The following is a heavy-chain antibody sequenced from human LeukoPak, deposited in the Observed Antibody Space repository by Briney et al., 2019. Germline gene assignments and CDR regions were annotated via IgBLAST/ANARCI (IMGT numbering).Heavy chain of an antibody. J-gene: IGHJ4*02. V-gene: IGHV1-2*02. Sequence: VASVKVSCKASGYTFTGYYIHWVRQAPGQGLEWMGWINPNSGGTNYAQKFQGRVTMTRDTSISTAYMELSRLRSDDTAVYYCARETYSNILTGTDYWGPGTLVTVSS. CDR1: GYTFTGYY. CDR2: INPNSGGT. D-gene: IGHD3-9*01. CDR3: ARETYSNILTGTDY.